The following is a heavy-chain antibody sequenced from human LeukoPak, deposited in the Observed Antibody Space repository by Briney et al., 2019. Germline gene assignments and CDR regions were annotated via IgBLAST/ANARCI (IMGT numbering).Heavy chain of an antibody. J-gene: IGHJ4*02. CDR2: IGSSSSTI. Sequence: GGSLRLSCAASGFTFSSYSMNWVRQAPGKGLEWVSYIGSSSSTIYYGDSVKGRFTISRDNAKNSLYLQMNSLRVEDTAVYYCARSPLADYFDYWGQGTLVTVSS. CDR3: ARSPLADYFDY. V-gene: IGHV3-48*01. D-gene: IGHD3-3*02. CDR1: GFTFSSYS.